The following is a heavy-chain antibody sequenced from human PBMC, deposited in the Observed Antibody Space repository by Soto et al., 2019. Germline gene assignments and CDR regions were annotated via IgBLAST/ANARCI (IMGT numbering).Heavy chain of an antibody. CDR3: SKDRRGGRAVLDS. J-gene: IGHJ4*02. V-gene: IGHV3-30*18. CDR2: ISYDGSSK. CDR1: GFSFSNYG. D-gene: IGHD2-8*01. Sequence: GGSLRLSCAASGFSFSNYGMHWVRQAPGKGLEWVAVISYDGSSKYHADSVKGRFTISRDNSKNTLHLQMNSLRAEDTTVYYCSKDRRGGRAVLDSWGQGTPVTVSS.